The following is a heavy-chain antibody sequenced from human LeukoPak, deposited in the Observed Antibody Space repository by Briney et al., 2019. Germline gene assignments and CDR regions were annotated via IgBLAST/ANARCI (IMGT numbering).Heavy chain of an antibody. Sequence: SETLSLTCTVSGGSISSSGSYWGWIRQPPGKGLEWIGSIYYSGNTYNPSLKSRVTISVDTPKNQFSLNLTSVNAADTAVYYCARVMAARREDLNWFDPWGQGTLVTVSP. V-gene: IGHV4-39*07. CDR2: IYYSGNT. CDR1: GGSISSSGSY. J-gene: IGHJ5*02. D-gene: IGHD6-6*01. CDR3: ARVMAARREDLNWFDP.